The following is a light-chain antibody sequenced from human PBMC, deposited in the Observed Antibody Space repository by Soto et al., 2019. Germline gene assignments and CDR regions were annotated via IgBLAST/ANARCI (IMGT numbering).Light chain of an antibody. J-gene: IGLJ2*01. CDR1: GSSIGTNT. Sequence: QSVLTQPPSASGTPGQRVTISCSGSGSSIGTNTVNWYRQLPGTAPKLLIYGNNQRPSGVPDRFSGSKSGTSASLAISGLQSEDEADYYCAAWDGSVNNVLFGGGTKFTVL. CDR2: GNN. CDR3: AAWDGSVNNVL. V-gene: IGLV1-44*01.